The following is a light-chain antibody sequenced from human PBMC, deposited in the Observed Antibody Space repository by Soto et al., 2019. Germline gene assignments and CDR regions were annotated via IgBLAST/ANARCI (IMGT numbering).Light chain of an antibody. J-gene: IGLJ1*01. CDR1: SSGVGSYSL. Sequence: QSVLTQPASVSGSPGQSITISCTGISSGVGSYSLVSWYQQHPGEAPKAMIYEYNKRPSGVSDRFSGSKSGNTASLTISGLQAEDEADYYCLSYSGSYVFGTGTKLTVL. CDR2: EYN. CDR3: LSYSGSYV. V-gene: IGLV2-23*01.